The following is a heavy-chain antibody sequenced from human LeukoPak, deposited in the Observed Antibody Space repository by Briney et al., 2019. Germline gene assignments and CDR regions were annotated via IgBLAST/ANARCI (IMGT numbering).Heavy chain of an antibody. CDR1: GGSIDSSSYY. CDR3: AKRQGAYCSAGSCFCMDY. Sequence: SSETLSLTCTVPGGSIDSSSYYWGWIRQPPGKGLEWVSAISGSADSTYYADSVKGRFTISRDNSENTVYLQMNSLRAEDTAVYYCAKRQGAYCSAGSCFCMDYWGQGTLVTVSS. V-gene: IGHV3-23*01. D-gene: IGHD2-15*01. J-gene: IGHJ4*02. CDR2: ISGSADST.